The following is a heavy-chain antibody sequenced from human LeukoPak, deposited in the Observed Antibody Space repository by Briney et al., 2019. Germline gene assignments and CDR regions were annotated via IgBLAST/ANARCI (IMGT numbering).Heavy chain of an antibody. CDR1: GYTFTGYY. CDR2: ISAYNGNT. D-gene: IGHD5-18*01. CDR3: ARGYEMDAFDI. J-gene: IGHJ3*02. V-gene: IGHV1-18*04. Sequence: ASVKVSCKASGYTFTGYYMHWVRQAPGQGLEWMGWISAYNGNTNYAQKLQGRVTMTTDTSTSTAYMELRSLRSDDTAVYYCARGYEMDAFDIWGQGTMVTVSS.